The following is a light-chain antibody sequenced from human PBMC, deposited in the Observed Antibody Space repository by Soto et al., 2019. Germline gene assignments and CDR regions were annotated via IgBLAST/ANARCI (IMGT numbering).Light chain of an antibody. J-gene: IGKJ1*01. CDR1: QGITSY. CDR2: GAS. V-gene: IGKV1-9*01. Sequence: DIQLTQSPSFLSASVGDRVTITCRASQGITSYVAWYQQKPGKAPMLLIYGASTLQSGVPSRFSGSGSGTEFTLTISSLQPEDFATYYCQQLNSYLTWTFGQGTKVEIK. CDR3: QQLNSYLTWT.